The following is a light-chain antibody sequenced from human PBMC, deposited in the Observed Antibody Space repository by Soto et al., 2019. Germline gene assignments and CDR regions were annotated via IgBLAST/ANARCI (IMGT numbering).Light chain of an antibody. J-gene: IGLJ2*01. CDR3: SSYTSSRTLQ. V-gene: IGLV2-14*01. CDR1: SSDVGGYNY. CDR2: EVS. Sequence: QSVLTQPASVSGSPGQSITISCTGTSSDVGGYNYVSWYQQHPGKAPKLMMYEVSDRPSGVSNRFSGSKSGNTASLTISGLQAEDEADYYCSSYTSSRTLQFGGGTKLTVL.